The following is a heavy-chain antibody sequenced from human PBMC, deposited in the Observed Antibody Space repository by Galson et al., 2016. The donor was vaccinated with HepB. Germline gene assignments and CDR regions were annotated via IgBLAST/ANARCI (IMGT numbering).Heavy chain of an antibody. Sequence: PALVKPTQTLTLTCAFSGFSLSTSGVGVGWIRQPPGKALEWLALIYWNDHKRYTPSLQIRLTITKDTSKKHVVLTMTNMDPVDTATYFCALTGSYQASDGFDIWGQGTMVTVSS. CDR2: IYWNDHK. D-gene: IGHD1-26*01. V-gene: IGHV2-5*01. CDR1: GFSLSTSGVG. J-gene: IGHJ3*02. CDR3: ALTGSYQASDGFDI.